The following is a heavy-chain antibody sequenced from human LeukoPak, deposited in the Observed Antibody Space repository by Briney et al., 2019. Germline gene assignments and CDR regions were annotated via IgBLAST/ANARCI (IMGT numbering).Heavy chain of an antibody. CDR2: IYTSGST. Sequence: SETLSLTCTVSGGSISSYYWSWIRQPAGKGLEWIGRIYTSGSTNYNPSLKSRVTMSVDTSKNQFSLKLSSVTAADTAVYYCARDVSDCSGGSCYSYFDYWGQGSLVTVSS. CDR3: ARDVSDCSGGSCYSYFDY. D-gene: IGHD2-15*01. CDR1: GGSISSYY. J-gene: IGHJ4*02. V-gene: IGHV4-4*07.